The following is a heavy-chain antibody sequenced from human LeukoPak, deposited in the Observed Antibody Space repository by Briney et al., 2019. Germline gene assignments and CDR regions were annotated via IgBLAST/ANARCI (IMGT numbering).Heavy chain of an antibody. D-gene: IGHD2/OR15-2a*01. CDR1: GFTFSSYG. J-gene: IGHJ3*02. CDR2: ISYDGSHN. Sequence: GGSLRLSCAASGFTFSSYGMHWVRQAPGKGLEWVAVISYDGSHNFHADSVKGRFTISRDKFKNTLYLQMNSLRAEDTAVYYCAKDCNPHAFDIWGQGTMVTVSS. CDR3: AKDCNPHAFDI. V-gene: IGHV3-30*18.